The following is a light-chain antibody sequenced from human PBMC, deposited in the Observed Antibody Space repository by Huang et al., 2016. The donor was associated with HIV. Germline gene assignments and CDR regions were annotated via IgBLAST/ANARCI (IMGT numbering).Light chain of an antibody. J-gene: IGKJ2*01. CDR2: LGS. CDR1: QSLLLTNGYNY. Sequence: EIVMTQSPLSLPVTPGEPASISCRSSQSLLLTNGYNYLDWYLQKPGQSPQLLISLGSHRATGVPDRFSGSGSGTDFTLEISRVEADDVGIYYCMAALQTPPNTFGQGTRLEI. V-gene: IGKV2-28*01. CDR3: MAALQTPPNT.